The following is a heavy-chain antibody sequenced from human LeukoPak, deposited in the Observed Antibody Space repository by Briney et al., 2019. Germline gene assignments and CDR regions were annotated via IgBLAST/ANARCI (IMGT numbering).Heavy chain of an antibody. D-gene: IGHD2-2*01. CDR3: ASHLTYCSSSSCPSWLQSFDY. CDR1: GFTFSSYA. Sequence: GGSLRLSCSASGFTFSSYAMHWVRQAPGKGLEYVSAISSNGGSTYYADSVKGRFTISRDNSKNTLYLQMSSLRAEDTAVYYCASHLTYCSSSSCPSWLQSFDYWGQGTLVTVSS. J-gene: IGHJ4*02. V-gene: IGHV3-64D*06. CDR2: ISSNGGST.